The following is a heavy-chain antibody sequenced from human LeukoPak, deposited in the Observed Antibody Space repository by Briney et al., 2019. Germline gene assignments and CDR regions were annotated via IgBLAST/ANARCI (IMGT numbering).Heavy chain of an antibody. V-gene: IGHV3-23*01. CDR2: ISGSGDST. J-gene: IGHJ4*02. CDR3: AKGMTYFDFWSGLDY. D-gene: IGHD3-3*01. CDR1: GFTFSSFA. Sequence: GGSLRLSCAASGFTFSSFAMTWVRQAPGKGLEWVLSISGSGDSTYYADSVKGRFAISRDNSKNTLYLQMNSLRAEDTAIYYCAKGMTYFDFWSGLDYWGQGTLVTV.